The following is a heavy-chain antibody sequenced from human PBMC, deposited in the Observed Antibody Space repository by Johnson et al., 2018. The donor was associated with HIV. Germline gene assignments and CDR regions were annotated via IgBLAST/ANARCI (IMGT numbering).Heavy chain of an antibody. Sequence: VQLVESGGGVVQPGGSLRLSCAASGFTFSAYGMHWVRQAPGKGLEWVAFIRYDGSNKYYVDSVKGRFTIFRDNSKNTLYLQMNSLRAEDTAVYYCAKGAVAGINDAFDIWGQGTMVTVSS. CDR2: IRYDGSNK. J-gene: IGHJ3*02. D-gene: IGHD6-19*01. CDR3: AKGAVAGINDAFDI. V-gene: IGHV3-30*02. CDR1: GFTFSAYG.